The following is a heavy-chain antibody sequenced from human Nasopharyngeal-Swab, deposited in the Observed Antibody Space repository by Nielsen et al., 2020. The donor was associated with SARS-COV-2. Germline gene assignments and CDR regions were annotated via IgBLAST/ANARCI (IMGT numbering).Heavy chain of an antibody. V-gene: IGHV1-18*01. Sequence: ASVKVSCKASGYTFTSYGIGWVRQAPGQGLEWMAWISPYSGNTNYAQKLQGRVTMTTDTSTSTAYMELRSLRSDDTAVYYCASSLGYCSSTSCPRGWFDPWGQGTLVTVSS. J-gene: IGHJ5*02. D-gene: IGHD2-2*01. CDR1: GYTFTSYG. CDR3: ASSLGYCSSTSCPRGWFDP. CDR2: ISPYSGNT.